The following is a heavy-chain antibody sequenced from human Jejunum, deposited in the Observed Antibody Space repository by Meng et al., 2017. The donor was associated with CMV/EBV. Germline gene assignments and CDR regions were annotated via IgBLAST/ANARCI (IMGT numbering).Heavy chain of an antibody. D-gene: IGHD6-19*01. Sequence: YGVAVTTDYWSWIQQPPGKGLEWIGYMYYSGNTNENPSLKSRVTMSVDTSKNQFSLKLSSVTAADNAVYYWARDGLNGLWLVPGYWGPGTLVTVSS. J-gene: IGHJ4*02. V-gene: IGHV4-59*02. CDR3: ARDGLNGLWLVPGY. CDR2: MYYSGNT. CDR1: GVAVTTDY.